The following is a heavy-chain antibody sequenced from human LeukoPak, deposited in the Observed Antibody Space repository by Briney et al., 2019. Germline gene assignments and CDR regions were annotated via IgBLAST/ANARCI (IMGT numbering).Heavy chain of an antibody. CDR1: GGSISSSSYY. D-gene: IGHD3-10*01. CDR2: IYYSGST. CDR3: ARGPRITMVQGVIDDAFDI. Sequence: SETLSLTCTVSGGSISSSSYYWGWIRQPPGKGLEWIGSIYYSGSTNYNPSLKSRVTISVDTSKNQFSLKLSSVTAADTAVYYCARGPRITMVQGVIDDAFDIWGQGTMVTVSS. V-gene: IGHV4-39*07. J-gene: IGHJ3*02.